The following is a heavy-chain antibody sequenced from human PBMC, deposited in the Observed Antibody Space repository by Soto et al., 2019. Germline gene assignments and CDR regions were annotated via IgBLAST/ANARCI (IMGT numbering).Heavy chain of an antibody. D-gene: IGHD3-22*01. CDR1: GFTSDEYD. Sequence: SCSAAGFTSDEYDLHWVRPDPGKGLEWVSGISWNSCSIVYADSVKGRFTISRDNAKKSLYVQMNSRRAEGPILYYCAKEATHYNSSAYYHNRYFDYSRQRTRVAVAS. CDR3: AKEATHYNSSAYYHNRYFDY. J-gene: IGHJ4*02. V-gene: IGHV3-9*02. CDR2: ISWNSCSI.